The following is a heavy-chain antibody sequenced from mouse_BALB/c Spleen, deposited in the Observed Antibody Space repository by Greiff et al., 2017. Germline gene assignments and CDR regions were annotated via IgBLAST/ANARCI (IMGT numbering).Heavy chain of an antibody. V-gene: IGHV3-2*02. CDR2: ISYSGST. Sequence: EVQLVESGPGLVKPSQSLSLTCTVTGYSITSDYAWNWIRQFPGNKLEWMGYISYSGSTSYNPSLKSRISITRDTSKNQFFLQLNSVTTEDTATYYCARWRYDGRFDYWGQGTTLTVSS. J-gene: IGHJ2*01. CDR1: GYSITSDYA. CDR3: ARWRYDGRFDY. D-gene: IGHD2-14*01.